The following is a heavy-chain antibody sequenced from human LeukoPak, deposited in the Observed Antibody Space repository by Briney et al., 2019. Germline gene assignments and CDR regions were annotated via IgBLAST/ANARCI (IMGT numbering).Heavy chain of an antibody. CDR1: GFASSSYA. CDR3: AKAAAAPGFDF. V-gene: IGHV3-23*01. D-gene: IGHD6-13*01. J-gene: IGHJ4*02. CDR2: VSGSGDRM. Sequence: GGSLRLSCAASGFASSSYALNWVRQAPGKGLEWVATVSGSGDRMYHADSVKGRFTISRDNSKNTIYLQMNSLRAEDTALYYCAKAAAAPGFDFWGQGTLVTVSS.